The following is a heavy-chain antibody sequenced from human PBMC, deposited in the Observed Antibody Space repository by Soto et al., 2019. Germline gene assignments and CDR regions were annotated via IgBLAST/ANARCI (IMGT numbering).Heavy chain of an antibody. V-gene: IGHV4-59*01. CDR1: GGSISSYY. CDR2: IYNTGST. D-gene: IGHD3-3*01. Sequence: SETLTLTCTVSGGSISSYYWRWIRQPPGKGLEWIGYIYNTGSTNYNPSLKSRVAMSVDTSKNQFSLKLSSVTAADTDVYYCARVLGVVNRAKYYYYGMDVWGQGTTVTVSS. J-gene: IGHJ6*02. CDR3: ARVLGVVNRAKYYYYGMDV.